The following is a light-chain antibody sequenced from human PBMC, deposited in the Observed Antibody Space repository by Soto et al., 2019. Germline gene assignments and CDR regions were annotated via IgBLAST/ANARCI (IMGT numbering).Light chain of an antibody. Sequence: EVVLTQSPATLSLSPGDRATLSCRASQSVNNFLAWYQQKPGQTPRLLIYDASKRATGIPVRFSGSGSGTDFTLTISSLEPEDFAVYYCQQRSNWPPALSFGGGTKVEI. CDR3: QQRSNWPPALS. V-gene: IGKV3-11*01. J-gene: IGKJ4*01. CDR1: QSVNNF. CDR2: DAS.